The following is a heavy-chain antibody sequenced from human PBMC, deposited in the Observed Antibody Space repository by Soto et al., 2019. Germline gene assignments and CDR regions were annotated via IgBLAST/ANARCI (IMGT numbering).Heavy chain of an antibody. CDR2: IYYSGST. Sequence: SETLSLTCTVSGGSISSSSYYWGWIRQPPGKGLEWIGSIYYSGSTYYNPSLKSRVTIPVDTSKNQFSLKLSSVTAADTAVYYCARQRAYYYDSSGYSWTYGMDVWGQGTTVTVSS. V-gene: IGHV4-39*01. D-gene: IGHD3-22*01. J-gene: IGHJ6*02. CDR3: ARQRAYYYDSSGYSWTYGMDV. CDR1: GGSISSSSYY.